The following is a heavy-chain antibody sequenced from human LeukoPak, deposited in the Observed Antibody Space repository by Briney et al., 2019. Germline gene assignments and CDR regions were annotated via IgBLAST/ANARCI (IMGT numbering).Heavy chain of an antibody. J-gene: IGHJ6*02. Sequence: GGSLRLSCAASGFTFSSYEMNWVRQAPGEGLEWVSYISSSGSTIYYADSVKGRFTISRDNAKNSLYLQMNSLRAEDTAVYYCARATGGSSWYYYYYYGMDVWGQGTTVTVSS. CDR2: ISSSGSTI. V-gene: IGHV3-48*03. D-gene: IGHD6-13*01. CDR3: ARATGGSSWYYYYYYGMDV. CDR1: GFTFSSYE.